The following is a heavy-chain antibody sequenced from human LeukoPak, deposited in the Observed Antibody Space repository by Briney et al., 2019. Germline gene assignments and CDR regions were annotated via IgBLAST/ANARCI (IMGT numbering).Heavy chain of an antibody. J-gene: IGHJ4*02. CDR3: AKDLRGNRYYFDY. Sequence: PGGSLRLSCAASGFTFSNYGIHWVRQAPGKGLEWVAFIRYDGSNKYYADSVKGRFTISRDNSKNTLYLQMNSLRAEDTAVYYCAKDLRGNRYYFDYWGQGTLVTVSS. CDR2: IRYDGSNK. D-gene: IGHD4-23*01. CDR1: GFTFSNYG. V-gene: IGHV3-30*02.